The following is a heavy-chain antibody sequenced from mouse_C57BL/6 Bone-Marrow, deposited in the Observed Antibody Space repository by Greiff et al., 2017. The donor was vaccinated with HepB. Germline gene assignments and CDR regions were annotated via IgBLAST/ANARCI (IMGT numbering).Heavy chain of an antibody. Sequence: VQLKQSGPELVQPGASVKIPCKATGYTFTDYNMDWVKQSHGKSLEWIGDINPNNGGTIYNQKFKGKATLTVDKSSSTAYMELRSLTSEDTAVYYCARGNYWFAYWGQGTLVTVSA. J-gene: IGHJ3*01. V-gene: IGHV1-18*01. CDR2: INPNNGGT. CDR1: GYTFTDYN. CDR3: ARGNYWFAY. D-gene: IGHD2-1*01.